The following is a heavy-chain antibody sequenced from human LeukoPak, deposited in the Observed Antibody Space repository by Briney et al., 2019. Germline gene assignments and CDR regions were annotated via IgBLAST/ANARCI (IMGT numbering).Heavy chain of an antibody. Sequence: GASVKVSCKVSGYTFTSFGISWVRQAPGQGLEWMGWINVYNGNTNYAQNLQGRVTMTTDTSTTTAYMELRSLRSDDTAVYFCARDYAPHEVGVSSESDYWGQGTPVTVSS. CDR1: GYTFTSFG. CDR3: ARDYAPHEVGVSSESDY. CDR2: INVYNGNT. V-gene: IGHV1-18*01. D-gene: IGHD1-26*01. J-gene: IGHJ4*02.